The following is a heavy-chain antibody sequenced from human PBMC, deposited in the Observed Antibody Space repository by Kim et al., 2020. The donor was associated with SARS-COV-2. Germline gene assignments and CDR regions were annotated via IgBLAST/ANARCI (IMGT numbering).Heavy chain of an antibody. D-gene: IGHD3-9*01. V-gene: IGHV3-30*18. CDR3: AKDLGDILTGYHGAFDV. CDR1: GFTFSNYG. Sequence: GGSLRLSCAASGFTFSNYGMHWVRQAPGKGLEWVAVLSYDGGNKYYADSVKGRFTISRDNSKNALYLQMNSLRAEDAAVYYCAKDLGDILTGYHGAFDVWGQGTMVTVSS. J-gene: IGHJ3*01. CDR2: LSYDGGNK.